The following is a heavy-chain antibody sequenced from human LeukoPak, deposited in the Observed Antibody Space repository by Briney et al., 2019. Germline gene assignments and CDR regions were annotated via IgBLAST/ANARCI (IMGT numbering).Heavy chain of an antibody. CDR3: ARGAFYNWNDGCFDP. D-gene: IGHD1-20*01. CDR1: GFTFSSYA. Sequence: GGSLSLSCAASGFTFSSYAMHWVRQAPGKGLEWVAVISYDGSNKYYADSVKGRFTISRDNSKNTLYLQMNSLRAEDTAVYYCARGAFYNWNDGCFDPWGQGTLVTVSS. J-gene: IGHJ5*02. V-gene: IGHV3-30-3*01. CDR2: ISYDGSNK.